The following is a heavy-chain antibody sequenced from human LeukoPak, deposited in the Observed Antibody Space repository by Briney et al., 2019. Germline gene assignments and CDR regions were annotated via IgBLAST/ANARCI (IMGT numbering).Heavy chain of an antibody. CDR2: INPSGGST. CDR1: GYTFTCYY. V-gene: IGHV1-46*01. J-gene: IGHJ4*02. Sequence: ASVKVSCKASGYTFTCYYMHWVRQAPGQGLEWMGIINPSGGSTSYAQKFQGRVTMTRDMSTSTVYMELSSLRSEDTAVYYCARDPLGYCSSTSCYLFDYWGQGTLVTVSS. D-gene: IGHD2-2*01. CDR3: ARDPLGYCSSTSCYLFDY.